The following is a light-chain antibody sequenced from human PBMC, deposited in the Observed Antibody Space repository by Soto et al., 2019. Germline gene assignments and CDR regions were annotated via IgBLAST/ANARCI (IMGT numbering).Light chain of an antibody. V-gene: IGKV3-15*01. Sequence: EIVMTQSPAILSVSPGERATLSCRASQSVSSNLAWFQQKPGQTPRLLFNGASTRATGIPARFTGSGSGTEFILTISSLQSEDFAVYYCQQYNNWAQTFGQGT. CDR3: QQYNNWAQT. CDR2: GAS. J-gene: IGKJ1*01. CDR1: QSVSSN.